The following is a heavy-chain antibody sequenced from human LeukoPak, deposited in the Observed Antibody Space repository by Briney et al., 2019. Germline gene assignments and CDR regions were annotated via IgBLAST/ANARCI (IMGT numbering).Heavy chain of an antibody. Sequence: SETLSLTCTVSGGSISSYYWSWIRQPPGKGLEWIGYIYYSGSTNYNPSLKSRVTISADTSKNQFSLKLSSVTAADTAVYYCARTVRTRLFCSGGSCYHFDYWGQGTLVTVSS. V-gene: IGHV4-59*01. CDR3: ARTVRTRLFCSGGSCYHFDY. CDR1: GGSISSYY. D-gene: IGHD2-15*01. J-gene: IGHJ4*02. CDR2: IYYSGST.